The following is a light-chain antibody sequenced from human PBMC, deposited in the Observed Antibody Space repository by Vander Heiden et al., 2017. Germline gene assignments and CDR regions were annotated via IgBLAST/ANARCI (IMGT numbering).Light chain of an antibody. CDR1: QSVSSSD. Sequence: ELVLTQSPVSLSLSPGERATLSCRARQSVSSSDLAWNQQKPGQAPRLLIYGASSRATGIPDRVSGSGCGTDFTRTISRLEPEDFAVYYCQQYGSSPWTFGQGTKVEIK. J-gene: IGKJ1*01. CDR2: GAS. V-gene: IGKV3-20*01. CDR3: QQYGSSPWT.